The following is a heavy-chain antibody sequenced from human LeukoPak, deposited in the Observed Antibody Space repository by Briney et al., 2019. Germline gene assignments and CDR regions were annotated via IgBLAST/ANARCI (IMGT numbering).Heavy chain of an antibody. CDR3: ARDGLHTAHFDY. J-gene: IGHJ4*02. Sequence: GGSLRLSCAASGFTFSTYTMKWVRQAPGKGLEWVSTVSDSSDVHYSDSVKGRFTISRDNARNSLYLQMNSLRDEDTAVYYCARDGLHTAHFDYWGQGTLVTVSS. CDR2: VSDSSDV. V-gene: IGHV3-48*02. D-gene: IGHD5-18*01. CDR1: GFTFSTYT.